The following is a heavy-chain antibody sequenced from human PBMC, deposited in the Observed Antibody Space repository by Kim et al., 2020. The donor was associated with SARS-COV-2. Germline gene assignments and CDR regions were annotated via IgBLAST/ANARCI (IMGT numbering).Heavy chain of an antibody. CDR3: TRDSHTVTTDYYYYYGMDA. J-gene: IGHJ6*02. CDR2: IIPIFGTA. D-gene: IGHD4-17*01. Sequence: SVKVSCKASGGTFSSYAISWVRQAPGQGLEWMGGIIPIFGTANYAQKFQGRVTITADASTSTAYMELSSLRTEDTAVYYCTRDSHTVTTDYYYYYGMDAWGQGTTVTVSS. CDR1: GGTFSSYA. V-gene: IGHV1-69*13.